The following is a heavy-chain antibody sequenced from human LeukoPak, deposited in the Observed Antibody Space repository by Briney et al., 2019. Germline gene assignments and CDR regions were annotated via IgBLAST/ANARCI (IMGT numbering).Heavy chain of an antibody. D-gene: IGHD5-18*01. V-gene: IGHV4-34*01. J-gene: IGHJ4*02. CDR2: INHSGST. CDR1: GGSFSGYY. Sequence: PSKTLSLTCAVYGGSFSGYYLSWIRQPPGKGLEWIGEINHSGSTNYNPSLKSRVTISVDTSKNQFSLKLSSVTAADTAVYYCARGPRYSYGFFDYWGQGTLVTVSS. CDR3: ARGPRYSYGFFDY.